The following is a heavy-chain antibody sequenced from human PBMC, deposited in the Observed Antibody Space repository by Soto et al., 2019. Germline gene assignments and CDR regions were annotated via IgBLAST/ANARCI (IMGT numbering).Heavy chain of an antibody. J-gene: IGHJ1*01. V-gene: IGHV3-23*01. CDR1: GFTFSSYA. Sequence: PGGSLRLSCAASGFTFSSYAMSWVRQAPGKGLEWVSAISGSGGSTYYADSVKGRFTISRDNSKNTLYLQMNSLRAEDTAVYYCADDIVVVTAARGVFQQWGQGTLVTVSS. CDR2: ISGSGGST. CDR3: ADDIVVVTAARGVFQQ. D-gene: IGHD2-2*01.